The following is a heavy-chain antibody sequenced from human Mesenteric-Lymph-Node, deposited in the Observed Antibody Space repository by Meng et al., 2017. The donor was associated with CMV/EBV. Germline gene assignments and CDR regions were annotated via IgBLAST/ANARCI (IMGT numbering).Heavy chain of an antibody. V-gene: IGHV3-21*01. Sequence: GGSLRLSCAASGFTFDDYGMSWVRQAPGKGLEWVSTISSSSSYRYYADSVKGRFTISRDNAKNSLYLQMNSLRAEDTAVYYCARTLGYCSSTSCPDAFDIWGQGTMVTVSS. CDR3: ARTLGYCSSTSCPDAFDI. D-gene: IGHD2-2*01. CDR2: ISSSSSYR. CDR1: GFTFDDYG. J-gene: IGHJ3*02.